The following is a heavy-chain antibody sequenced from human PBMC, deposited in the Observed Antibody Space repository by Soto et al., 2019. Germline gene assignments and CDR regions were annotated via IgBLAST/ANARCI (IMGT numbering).Heavy chain of an antibody. CDR3: AKDMGREWEHYVDGMDV. Sequence: EVQLVESGGVVVQPGGSLRLSCAASGFTFDDYTMHWVRQAPGKGLEWVSLISWDGGSTYYADSVKGRFTISRDNSKNSLYLQMNSLRTEDTALYYCAKDMGREWEHYVDGMDVWGQGTTVTVSS. D-gene: IGHD1-26*01. V-gene: IGHV3-43*01. CDR1: GFTFDDYT. J-gene: IGHJ6*02. CDR2: ISWDGGST.